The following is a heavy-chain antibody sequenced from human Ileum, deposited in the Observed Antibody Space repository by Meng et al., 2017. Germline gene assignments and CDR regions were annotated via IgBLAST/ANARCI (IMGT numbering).Heavy chain of an antibody. D-gene: IGHD2/OR15-2a*01. CDR3: ARDEGYFLAGAYPDY. CDR2: ISGSGSTI. CDR1: GFTFSSYE. V-gene: IGHV3-48*03. J-gene: IGHJ4*02. Sequence: GGSLRLSCAASGFTFSSYEMNWVRQAPGKGLEWVSYISGSGSTIYYADAVKGRFTISRDNAKNSLYLQMNSLRAEDTAVYYWARDEGYFLAGAYPDYWGQGTLVTVSS.